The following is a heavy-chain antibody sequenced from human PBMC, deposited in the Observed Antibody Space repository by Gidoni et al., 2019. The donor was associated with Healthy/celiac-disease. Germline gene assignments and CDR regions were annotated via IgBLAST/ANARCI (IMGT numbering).Heavy chain of an antibody. CDR3: ARGRGCGGGSCYSIPNYFDY. CDR2: IKQDGSEK. CDR1: GFTVSSYW. V-gene: IGHV3-7*03. Sequence: EVQLVEAGGGLVQPGGSLRLSCAASGFTVSSYWMSWVRQAPGKGLECVANIKQDGSEKYYVDSVKGRFTISRDNAKNSLYLQMNSLRAEDTAVYYCARGRGCGGGSCYSIPNYFDYWAREPWSPSPQ. J-gene: IGHJ4*02. D-gene: IGHD2-15*01.